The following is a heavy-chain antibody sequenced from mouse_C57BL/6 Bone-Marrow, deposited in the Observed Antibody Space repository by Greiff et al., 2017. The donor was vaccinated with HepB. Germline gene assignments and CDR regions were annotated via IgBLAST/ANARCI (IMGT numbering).Heavy chain of an antibody. CDR2: ISNGGGSN. J-gene: IGHJ4*01. CDR3: ARQAYYSNLYAMDY. V-gene: IGHV5-12*01. D-gene: IGHD2-5*01. Sequence: EVKVEESGGGLVQPGGSLKLSCAASGFTFSDYYMYWVRQTPEKRLEWVAYISNGGGSNYYPDTVKGRFTISRDNAKNTLYLQMSRLKSEDTAMYYCARQAYYSNLYAMDYWGQGTSVTVSS. CDR1: GFTFSDYY.